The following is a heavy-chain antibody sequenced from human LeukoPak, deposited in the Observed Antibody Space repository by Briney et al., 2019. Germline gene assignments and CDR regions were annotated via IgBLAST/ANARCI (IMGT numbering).Heavy chain of an antibody. CDR3: ARDGGSYYYYYYMDV. Sequence: PSQTLSLTCTVSGGSISSGSYYWSWIRQPAGKGLEWIGRIYTSGRTNYNPSLKSRVTISVDTSKNQFSLKLSSVTAADTAVYYCARDGGSYYYYYYMDVWGKGTTVTVSS. D-gene: IGHD1-26*01. CDR2: IYTSGRT. J-gene: IGHJ6*03. CDR1: GGSISSGSYY. V-gene: IGHV4-61*02.